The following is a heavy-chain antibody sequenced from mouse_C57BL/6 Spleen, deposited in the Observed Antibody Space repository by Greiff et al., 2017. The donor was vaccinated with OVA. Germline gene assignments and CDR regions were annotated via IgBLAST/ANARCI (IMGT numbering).Heavy chain of an antibody. Sequence: VKLMESGAELVKPGASVKISCKASGYAFSSYWMNWVKQRPGKGLEWIGQIYPGDGDTNYNGKFKGKATLTADKSSSTAYMQLSSLTSEDSAVYFCARDYGSSYAWFAYWGQGTLVTVSA. J-gene: IGHJ3*01. D-gene: IGHD1-1*01. CDR3: ARDYGSSYAWFAY. CDR2: IYPGDGDT. CDR1: GYAFSSYW. V-gene: IGHV1-80*01.